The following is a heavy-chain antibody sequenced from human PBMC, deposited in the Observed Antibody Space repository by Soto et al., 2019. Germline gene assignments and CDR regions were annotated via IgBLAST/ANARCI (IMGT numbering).Heavy chain of an antibody. J-gene: IGHJ4*02. V-gene: IGHV1-69*13. D-gene: IGHD4-17*01. CDR3: ARGIDYGGVNRIDY. CDR2: IIPIFGTP. Sequence: GASVKVSCKASGYTFNKYAFNWVRQAPGQGLEWMGGIIPIFGTPNYAQRVQGRVTITADESTSTAYMELSSLRSEDTAVYYCARGIDYGGVNRIDYWGQGTLVTVSS. CDR1: GYTFNKYA.